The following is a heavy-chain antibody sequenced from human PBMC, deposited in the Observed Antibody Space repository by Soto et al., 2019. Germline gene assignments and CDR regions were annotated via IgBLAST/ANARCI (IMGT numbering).Heavy chain of an antibody. D-gene: IGHD2-15*01. CDR3: ARDCGRCYSGFDS. J-gene: IGHJ4*02. Sequence: SETLSLTCTVSGGSISSYYWSWIRQPPGKGLEWIGYIYYSGSTNYNPSLKSRVTISVDTSKKSLYLEINSLRAEDTAVYYRARDCGRCYSGFDSWGQGTLVTVSS. CDR2: IYYSGST. V-gene: IGHV4-59*12. CDR1: GGSISSYY.